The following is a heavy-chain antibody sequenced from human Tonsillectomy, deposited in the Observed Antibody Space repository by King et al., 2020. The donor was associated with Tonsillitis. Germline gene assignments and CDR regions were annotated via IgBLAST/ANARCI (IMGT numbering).Heavy chain of an antibody. D-gene: IGHD3-10*01. J-gene: IGHJ4*02. Sequence: QLQESGPGVVKPSETLSLTCIVSGGSISSYYWSWVRQPPGKGLEWIGCVSNSGSTNYNPSLRSRVTISVDSSKNQFSLNLRSVTAAATAVYYCVRGPMFRGVIIKGGPDFWGQGTLVTVSS. CDR3: VRGPMFRGVIIKGGPDF. CDR2: VSNSGST. V-gene: IGHV4-59*01. CDR1: GGSISSYY.